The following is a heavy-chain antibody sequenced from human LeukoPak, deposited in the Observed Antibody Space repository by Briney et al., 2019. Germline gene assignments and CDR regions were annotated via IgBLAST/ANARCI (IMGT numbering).Heavy chain of an antibody. D-gene: IGHD6-13*01. CDR2: ISSSSSTI. J-gene: IGHJ4*02. CDR1: TFIFSNYG. CDR3: ARDSLSSGWSLDF. Sequence: GRSLRLSCAASTFIFSNYGMCWVRQAPGKGLEWVSYISSSSSTIYYADSVKGRFTISRDNAKNSLFLQMNSLRAEDTAVYYCARDSLSSGWSLDFWGQGTLVTVSS. V-gene: IGHV3-48*01.